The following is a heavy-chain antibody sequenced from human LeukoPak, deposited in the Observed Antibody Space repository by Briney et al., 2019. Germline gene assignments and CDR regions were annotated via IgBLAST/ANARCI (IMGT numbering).Heavy chain of an antibody. CDR3: AKGLGAAAGRGCDY. CDR1: GFTFDDYA. J-gene: IGHJ4*02. Sequence: GGSLRLSCAASGFTFDDYAMHWVRQAPGKGLEWVSGISWNSGSIGYADSVKGRFTISRDNAKNSLYLQMNSLRAEDAALYYCAKGLGAAAGRGCDYWGQGTLVTVSS. V-gene: IGHV3-9*01. CDR2: ISWNSGSI. D-gene: IGHD6-13*01.